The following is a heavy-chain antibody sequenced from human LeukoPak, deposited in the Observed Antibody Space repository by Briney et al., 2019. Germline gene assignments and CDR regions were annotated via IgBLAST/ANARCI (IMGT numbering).Heavy chain of an antibody. D-gene: IGHD3-16*01. Sequence: GGPLRLSCAASRFTFSSYGMHGVRQAPGKGLVWVGVTSHDGSNEYYEDSVKGRFTISRDNSKNTLYLQMNSLRAEDTAVYYCAKGHGRLPRVDSDYWGRGTLVTVSS. CDR1: RFTFSSYG. V-gene: IGHV3-30*18. J-gene: IGHJ4*02. CDR3: AKGHGRLPRVDSDY. CDR2: TSHDGSNE.